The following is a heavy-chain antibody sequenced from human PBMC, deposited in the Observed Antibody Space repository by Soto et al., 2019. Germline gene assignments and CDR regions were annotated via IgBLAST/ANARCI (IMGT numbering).Heavy chain of an antibody. CDR2: IYPGDSDT. Sequence: GEVLKISWKGSGDSFTNYWIGWVRQMPGKGLEWMGIIYPGDSDTRYSPSFEGQVTISADKSISTAYLQWSSLKASDTAMYYCTRPNGSGYYLDYYYGMDVWGQGTTVTISS. CDR1: GDSFTNYW. V-gene: IGHV5-51*01. CDR3: TRPNGSGYYLDYYYGMDV. D-gene: IGHD3-22*01. J-gene: IGHJ6*02.